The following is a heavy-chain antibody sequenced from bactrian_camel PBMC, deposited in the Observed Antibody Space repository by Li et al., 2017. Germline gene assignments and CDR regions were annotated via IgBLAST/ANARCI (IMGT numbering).Heavy chain of an antibody. D-gene: IGHD3*01. V-gene: IGHV3S31*01. CDR1: GFAFSNFA. Sequence: VQLVESGGDLVQPGGSLRLSCAGSGFAFSNFAMSWVRQVPGKGLEWVSSINSGGGHTYYSYSVKDRFTISRDNAKNTLYLQMNSLKTEDTAVYYCAAAPGDYCSGSWFPDLKYRYWGQGTQVTVS. CDR3: AAAPGDYCSGSWFPDLKYRY. CDR2: INSGGGHT. J-gene: IGHJ4*01.